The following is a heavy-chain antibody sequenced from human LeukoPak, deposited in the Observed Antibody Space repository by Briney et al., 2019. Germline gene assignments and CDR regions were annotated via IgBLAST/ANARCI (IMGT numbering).Heavy chain of an antibody. Sequence: SETLSLTCTVSGGSISSGSYYWSWIRQPAGKGLEWIGRIYTSGSTNYNPSLKSRVTISVDTSKNQFSLKVISVTAADTAVYYCAKDLLGWSSPRWGQGTMVTVSS. CDR2: IYTSGST. V-gene: IGHV4-61*02. D-gene: IGHD3-3*01. J-gene: IGHJ3*01. CDR3: AKDLLGWSSPR. CDR1: GGSISSGSYY.